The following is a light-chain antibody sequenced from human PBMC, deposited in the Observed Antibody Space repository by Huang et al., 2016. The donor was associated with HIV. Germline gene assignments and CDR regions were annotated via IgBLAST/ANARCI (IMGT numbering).Light chain of an antibody. CDR2: DAS. CDR1: QGVGSY. V-gene: IGKV3-11*01. CDR3: QQRSNRTPTT. Sequence: EIILTQSPATLSLSPGERATLSCRASQGVGSYLAWYQQKPGQAPRLLIYDASNRATGIPARFSGGGSGTDFTLTIRGLEPDDFAVYFCQQRSNRTPTTFGQGTKVE. J-gene: IGKJ1*01.